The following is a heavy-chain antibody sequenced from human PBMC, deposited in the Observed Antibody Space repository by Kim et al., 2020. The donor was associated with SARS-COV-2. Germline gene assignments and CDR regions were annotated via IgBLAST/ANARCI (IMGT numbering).Heavy chain of an antibody. Sequence: GGSLRLSCAASGFSISSSWMTWVRQAPGKGLEWVANIKEDGSEIYYADSVKGRFTISRDNSKKSLYLQMNSLRAEDTAVYYCAKTRALDIWGHWTMVTVS. CDR2: IKEDGSEI. V-gene: IGHV3-7*01. J-gene: IGHJ3*02. D-gene: IGHD3-3*02. CDR1: GFSISSSW. CDR3: AKTRALDI.